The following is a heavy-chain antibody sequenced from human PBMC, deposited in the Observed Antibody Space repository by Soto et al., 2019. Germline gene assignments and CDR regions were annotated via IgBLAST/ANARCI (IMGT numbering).Heavy chain of an antibody. CDR3: ARATKYDYGSGSHYV. D-gene: IGHD3-10*01. J-gene: IGHJ6*02. Sequence: SETLSLTCSVSGGSISSGDYYWSWIRQHPGKGLEWIGYIYYRGSTYYNPSLKSRVTISVDTSKNQFSLKLSSVTAADTAVYYCARATKYDYGSGSHYVWGQGTTVTVSS. CDR2: IYYRGST. V-gene: IGHV4-31*03. CDR1: GGSISSGDYY.